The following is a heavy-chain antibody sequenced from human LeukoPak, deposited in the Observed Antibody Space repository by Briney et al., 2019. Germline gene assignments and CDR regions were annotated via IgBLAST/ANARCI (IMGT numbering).Heavy chain of an antibody. D-gene: IGHD6-13*01. CDR3: AKSGRLGAAAGRYFFDY. CDR2: ISGSGGST. V-gene: IGHV3-23*01. CDR1: GFTFSSYA. Sequence: ETGGSLRLSCAASGFTFSSYAMSWVRQAPGKGLEWVSTISGSGGSTYYADSVKGRFSISRDNSKNTLYVQMNSLRAEDTAIYYCAKSGRLGAAAGRYFFDYWGQGTLVTVSS. J-gene: IGHJ4*02.